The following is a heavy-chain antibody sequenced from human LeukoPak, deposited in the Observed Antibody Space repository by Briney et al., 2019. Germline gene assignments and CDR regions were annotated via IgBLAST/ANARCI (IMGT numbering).Heavy chain of an antibody. V-gene: IGHV1-69*05. D-gene: IGHD3-10*01. CDR3: ALITMVRGVIDSPFDY. CDR2: IIPIFGTA. CDR1: GGTFSSYA. J-gene: IGHJ4*02. Sequence: SVKVSCEASGGTFSSYAISWVRQAPGQGLEWMGRIIPIFGTANYAQKFQGRVTITTDESTSTAYMELSSLRSEDTAVYYCALITMVRGVIDSPFDYWGQGTLVTVSS.